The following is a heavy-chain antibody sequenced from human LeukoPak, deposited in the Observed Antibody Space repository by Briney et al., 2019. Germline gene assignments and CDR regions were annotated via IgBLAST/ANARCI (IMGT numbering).Heavy chain of an antibody. D-gene: IGHD1-7*01. CDR3: ALGGGTTDAFDI. J-gene: IGHJ3*02. V-gene: IGHV1-8*01. CDR2: MNPNSGNT. Sequence: ASVKVSCKASGYTFTSYDINWVRQATGQGLEWMGWMNPNSGNTGYAQKFQGRVTMTRNDSISTAYMELSSLRSEDTAVYYCALGGGTTDAFDIWGQGTMVTVSS. CDR1: GYTFTSYD.